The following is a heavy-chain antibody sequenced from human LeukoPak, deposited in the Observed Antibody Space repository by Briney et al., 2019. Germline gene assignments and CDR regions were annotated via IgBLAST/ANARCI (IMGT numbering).Heavy chain of an antibody. CDR3: ARQGIAAAGKDY. CDR1: GGSISSSSYY. J-gene: IGHJ4*02. V-gene: IGHV4-39*01. Sequence: SETLSLTCTVSGGSISSSSYYWGWIRQPPGKGLEWIGSIYYSGSTYYNPSLKSRVTISIDTSKNQFSLKLSSVTAADTAVYYCARQGIAAAGKDYWGQGTLVTVSS. D-gene: IGHD6-13*01. CDR2: IYYSGST.